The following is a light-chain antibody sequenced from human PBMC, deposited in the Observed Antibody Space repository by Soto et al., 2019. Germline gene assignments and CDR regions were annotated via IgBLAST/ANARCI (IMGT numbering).Light chain of an antibody. CDR2: ETS. CDR3: QQYNNWSRT. CDR1: QSVSNH. J-gene: IGKJ1*01. V-gene: IGKV3D-15*01. Sequence: TQSPATLSFCPGERATLSCLASQSVSNHLSWYQQKPRLAPRLLMYETSRRATGIPARFSGSGSGTEFTLTISSLQSEDFAVYYCQQYNNWSRTFGQGTKVDIK.